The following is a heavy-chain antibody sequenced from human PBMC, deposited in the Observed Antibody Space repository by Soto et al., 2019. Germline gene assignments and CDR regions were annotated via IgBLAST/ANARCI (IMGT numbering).Heavy chain of an antibody. V-gene: IGHV1-69*01. D-gene: IGHD3-3*01. Sequence: QVQLVQSGAEVKKPGSSVKVSCKASGGTFSSYAISWVRQAPGQGRAWMGGIIPIFGTANYAQKFQGRVRITADESTSTAYMELSSLRSEDTAVYYCARDLFWSGYPNWFDPWGQGTLVTVSS. CDR2: IIPIFGTA. CDR3: ARDLFWSGYPNWFDP. CDR1: GGTFSSYA. J-gene: IGHJ5*02.